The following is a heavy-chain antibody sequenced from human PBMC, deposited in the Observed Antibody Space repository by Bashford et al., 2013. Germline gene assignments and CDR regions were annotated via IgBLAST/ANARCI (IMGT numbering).Heavy chain of an antibody. CDR3: AANYCSGNCYLMDV. D-gene: IGHD2-21*02. Sequence: WVRQAPGQRLEWMGWINTGNGNTKYSQKFQDRVTIARDTSASTAYMELSSLRSDDTAVYYCAANYCSGNCYLMDVWGQGTTVTVSS. V-gene: IGHV1-3*04. CDR2: INTGNGNT. J-gene: IGHJ6*02.